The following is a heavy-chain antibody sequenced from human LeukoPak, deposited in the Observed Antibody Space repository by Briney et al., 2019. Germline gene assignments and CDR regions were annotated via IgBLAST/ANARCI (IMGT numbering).Heavy chain of an antibody. CDR1: GFTFNNFG. CDR3: AKDLHGGYSSDY. Sequence: GGSLRLSCAASGFTFNNFGMHWVRQAPGKGLEWVSFIGYEGVRKYYADSVKGRFTISKDNSKATLYLQMNSLRPEDTAVYYCAKDLHGGYSSDYWGQGTLVTVSS. D-gene: IGHD4-23*01. J-gene: IGHJ4*02. CDR2: IGYEGVRK. V-gene: IGHV3-30*02.